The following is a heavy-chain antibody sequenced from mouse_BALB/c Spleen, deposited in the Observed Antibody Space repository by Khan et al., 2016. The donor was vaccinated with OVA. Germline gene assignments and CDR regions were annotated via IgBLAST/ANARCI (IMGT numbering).Heavy chain of an antibody. CDR2: ILPGSSNT. CDR1: GYTFNSYW. CDR3: ARRSNWDDF. D-gene: IGHD4-1*01. V-gene: IGHV1-9*01. Sequence: QVQLQQSGTELMKPGASVKISCEATGYTFNSYWIEWVKQRPGHGLEWIGEILPGSSNTYFNEKFEGRATFTADTSSNTAYMQLSSLTSEDSAVYYCARRSNWDDFWDQGTTLTVSS. J-gene: IGHJ2*01.